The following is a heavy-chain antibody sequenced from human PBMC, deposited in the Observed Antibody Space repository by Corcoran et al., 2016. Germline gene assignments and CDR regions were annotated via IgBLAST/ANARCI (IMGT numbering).Heavy chain of an antibody. D-gene: IGHD5-18*01. CDR1: GLTFSSYG. V-gene: IGHV3-30*18. J-gene: IGHJ4*02. Sequence: QVQLVASGGGVVQPERSLRLSCAASGLTFSSYGMHWVRQAPGKGLEWVAVISYDGSNKYYADSVKGRFPISRDKSKNTVYLQLNRLSAEDTVVFDCAKGGYSYVFCFGYWGQGTLGTVSS. CDR3: AKGGYSYVFCFGY. CDR2: ISYDGSNK.